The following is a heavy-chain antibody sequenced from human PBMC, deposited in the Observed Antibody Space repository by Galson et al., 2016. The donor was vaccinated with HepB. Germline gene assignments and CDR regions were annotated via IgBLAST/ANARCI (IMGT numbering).Heavy chain of an antibody. V-gene: IGHV3-48*03. J-gene: IGHJ4*02. CDR1: GLTFTTYE. CDR2: ISSYGSTI. D-gene: IGHD6-19*01. CDR3: ARVRWLEPLDY. Sequence: SLRLSCAASGLTFTTYEMTWVRQAPGKGLEWISYISSYGSTIYYADSVKGRLTISRDNAENSLYLQMNSLRAEDTAVYYCARVRWLEPLDYWGQGTLVTVSS.